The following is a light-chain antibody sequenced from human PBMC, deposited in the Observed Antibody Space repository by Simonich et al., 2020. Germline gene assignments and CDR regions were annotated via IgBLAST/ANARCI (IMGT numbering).Light chain of an antibody. CDR2: GAY. J-gene: IGKJ1*01. CDR3: QQYNNWPLWT. Sequence: EIVMTQSPATLSVSPGERATLSCRARQSVSSNLAWYQQKPGQAPRLLIYGAYPRATVIPARFSGSGSGTEFTLTISSLQSEDFAVYYCQQYNNWPLWTFGQGTKVEIK. V-gene: IGKV3-15*01. CDR1: QSVSSN.